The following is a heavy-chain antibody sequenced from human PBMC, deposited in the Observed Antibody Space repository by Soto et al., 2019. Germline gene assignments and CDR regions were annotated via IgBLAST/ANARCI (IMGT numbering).Heavy chain of an antibody. Sequence: ASVKVSCKASGYTFTSYDINWVRQATGQGLEWMGWMNPSSGHTGYAQKFQGRVTMTRNTSTSTAYMELSSLRSEDTAVYYCARGPDTSTDYYGPFEYWGQGILVTVSS. J-gene: IGHJ4*02. D-gene: IGHD3-9*01. CDR2: MNPSSGHT. V-gene: IGHV1-8*01. CDR3: ARGPDTSTDYYGPFEY. CDR1: GYTFTSYD.